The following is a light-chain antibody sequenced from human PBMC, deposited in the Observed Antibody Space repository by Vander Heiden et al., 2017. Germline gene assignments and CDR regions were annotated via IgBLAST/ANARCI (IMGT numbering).Light chain of an antibody. CDR3: QQSYSTPLIT. CDR1: QSISSY. Sequence: QMTQSRSSLSASVGDRVTITCRESQSISSYLNWYQQKPGKAPKLLIYAASSLQSGVTSRFSGSGSGTDFTLTISSLQPEDFATYYCQQSYSTPLITFGQGTRLEIK. CDR2: AAS. J-gene: IGKJ5*01. V-gene: IGKV1-39*01.